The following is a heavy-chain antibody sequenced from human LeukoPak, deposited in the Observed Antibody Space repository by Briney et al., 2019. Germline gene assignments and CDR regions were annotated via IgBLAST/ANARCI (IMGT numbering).Heavy chain of an antibody. CDR2: ISYDGSNK. Sequence: GGSLRLSCAAPGFTFSSYAMHWVRQAPGKGLEWVAVISYDGSNKYYADSVKGRFTISRDNSKNTLYLQMNSLRAEDTAVYYCAREYSGSYPFDYWGQGTLVTVSS. CDR3: AREYSGSYPFDY. CDR1: GFTFSSYA. D-gene: IGHD1-26*01. J-gene: IGHJ4*02. V-gene: IGHV3-30*01.